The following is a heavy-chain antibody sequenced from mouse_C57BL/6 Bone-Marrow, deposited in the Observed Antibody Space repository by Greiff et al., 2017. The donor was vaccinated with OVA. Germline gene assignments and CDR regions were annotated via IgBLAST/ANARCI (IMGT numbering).Heavy chain of an antibody. CDR1: GYTFTSYW. CDR3: ASPWSWFAY. CDR2: INPSSGYT. V-gene: IGHV1-7*01. J-gene: IGHJ3*01. Sequence: QVQLQQSGAELAKPGASVKLSCKASGYTFTSYWMHWVKQRPGQGLEWIGYINPSSGYTKYNQKFKDKATLTAAKSSSPAYMQLSSLTYEDSAVYYCASPWSWFAYWGQGTLVTVSA.